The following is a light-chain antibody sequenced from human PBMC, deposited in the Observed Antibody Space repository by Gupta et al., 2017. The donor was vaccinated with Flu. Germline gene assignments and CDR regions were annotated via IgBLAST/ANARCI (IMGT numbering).Light chain of an antibody. CDR2: GAS. V-gene: IGKV3-20*01. Sequence: ENVLTQSPGTLSLSPGERATLSCRASQSISSTYLAWYQQKPGQAPRLLIYGASNRATGIPDRFSGSGSGTDFTLTISRLEPEDFAVYYCQQYGSSPPYSFGQGTKLEIK. CDR1: QSISSTY. J-gene: IGKJ2*03. CDR3: QQYGSSPPYS.